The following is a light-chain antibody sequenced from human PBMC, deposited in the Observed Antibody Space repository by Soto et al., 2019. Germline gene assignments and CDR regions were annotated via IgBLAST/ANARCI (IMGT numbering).Light chain of an antibody. CDR1: SSDVGSYNL. J-gene: IGLJ2*01. CDR3: GAYAGSSTYVV. CDR2: EGS. V-gene: IGLV2-23*01. Sequence: QSVLTQPASVSGSPGQSITISCTGTSSDVGSYNLVSWYQQHPGKAPKLMIYEGSKRPSGVSNRFSGSKSGNTASLTISGLQAEDEGDYYSGAYAGSSTYVVFGGGTKVTVL.